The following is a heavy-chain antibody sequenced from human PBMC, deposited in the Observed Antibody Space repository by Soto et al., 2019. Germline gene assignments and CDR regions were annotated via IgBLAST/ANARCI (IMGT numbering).Heavy chain of an antibody. Sequence: QVQLQESGPGLVKPSGTLSLTCAVSGGSISSSNWWSWVRQPPGKGLEWIGEIYHSGSTNYNPSLKDRVTISVDKSKNQFSLKLSSVTAADTAVYYCARERGIAVAVNWFDPWGQGTLVTVSS. CDR3: ARERGIAVAVNWFDP. V-gene: IGHV4-4*02. CDR1: GGSISSSNW. J-gene: IGHJ5*02. D-gene: IGHD6-19*01. CDR2: IYHSGST.